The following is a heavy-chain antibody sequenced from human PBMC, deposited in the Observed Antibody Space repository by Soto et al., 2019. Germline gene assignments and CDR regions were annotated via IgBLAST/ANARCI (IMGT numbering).Heavy chain of an antibody. J-gene: IGHJ6*02. D-gene: IGHD5-18*01. CDR2: ISGSGGST. CDR1: GFTFSSYA. CDR3: AKPQLWLGYYYYYGMDV. V-gene: IGHV3-23*01. Sequence: GGSLRLSCAASGFTFSSYAMSWVRQAPGEGLEWVSAISGSGGSTYYADSVKGRFTISRDNSKNTLYLQMNSLRAEDTTVYYCAKPQLWLGYYYYYGMDVWGQGTTVTVSS.